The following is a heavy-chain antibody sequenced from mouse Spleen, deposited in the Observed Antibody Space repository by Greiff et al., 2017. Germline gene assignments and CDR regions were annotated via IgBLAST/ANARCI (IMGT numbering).Heavy chain of an antibody. CDR3: ARWSNYGAMDY. Sequence: QVHVKQSGAELVRPGTSVKVSCKASGYAFTNYLIEWVKQRPGQGLEWIGVINPGSGGTNYNEKFKGKATLTADKSSSTAYMELRSLTSEDSAVYFCARWSNYGAMDYWGQGTSVTVSS. V-gene: IGHV1-54*01. J-gene: IGHJ4*01. CDR1: GYAFTNYL. D-gene: IGHD2-5*01. CDR2: INPGSGGT.